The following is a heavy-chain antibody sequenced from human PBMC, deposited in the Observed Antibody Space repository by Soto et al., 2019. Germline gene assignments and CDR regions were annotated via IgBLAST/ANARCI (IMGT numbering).Heavy chain of an antibody. CDR2: IIPILNIA. CDR3: ARGTNSLGDD. CDR1: GGTFSSFH. V-gene: IGHV1-69*02. J-gene: IGHJ4*02. D-gene: IGHD7-27*01. Sequence: QVQLVQSGAEVKKPGSSVKVSCKASGGTFSSFHITWVRQAPGQGLEWMGRIIPILNIANYAQNFQGRVTITADKSTNTAYMELNSLRSEDTAMYYCARGTNSLGDDWGQGTLITVSS.